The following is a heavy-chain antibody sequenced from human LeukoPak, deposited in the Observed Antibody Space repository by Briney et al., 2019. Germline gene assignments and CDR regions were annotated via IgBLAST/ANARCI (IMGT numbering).Heavy chain of an antibody. CDR3: ARDFSIVASDLGAG. J-gene: IGHJ4*02. Sequence: ASVKVSCKASGGTFSSYAISWVRQAPGQGLEWMGRIIPILGIANYAQKFQGRVTITADKSTSTAYMELSSLRSEDTAVYYCARDFSIVASDLGAGWGQGTLVTVSS. CDR2: IIPILGIA. D-gene: IGHD5-12*01. CDR1: GGTFSSYA. V-gene: IGHV1-69*04.